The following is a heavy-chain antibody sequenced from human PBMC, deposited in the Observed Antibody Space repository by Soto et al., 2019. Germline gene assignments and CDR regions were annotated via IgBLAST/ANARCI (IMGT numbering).Heavy chain of an antibody. CDR2: IFYSGNT. J-gene: IGHJ4*02. CDR3: ARGDGGNDPFDY. V-gene: IGHV4-30-4*01. D-gene: IGHD2-15*01. CDR1: GGSISRGDYY. Sequence: QVQLQESGPGLVKPSQTLSLTYTVSGGSISRGDYYWSWIRQPPGKGLEWIGYIFYSGNTYINPSLNSRATISVDTSKNQFSLTLSSVTAADTAVYYCARGDGGNDPFDYWGQGTLVTVSS.